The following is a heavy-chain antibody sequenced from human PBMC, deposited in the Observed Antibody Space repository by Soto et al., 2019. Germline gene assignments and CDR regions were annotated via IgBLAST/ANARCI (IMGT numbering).Heavy chain of an antibody. CDR1: GGSISSSNW. Sequence: SETLSLTCAVSGGSISSSNWWSWVSQPPGKGLEWIGEIYHSGSTNYNPSLKSRVTISVDKSKNQFSLKLSSVTAADTAVYYCARDLRSELEPSYGMDVWGQGTTVTVSS. D-gene: IGHD1-1*01. CDR3: ARDLRSELEPSYGMDV. J-gene: IGHJ6*02. V-gene: IGHV4-4*02. CDR2: IYHSGST.